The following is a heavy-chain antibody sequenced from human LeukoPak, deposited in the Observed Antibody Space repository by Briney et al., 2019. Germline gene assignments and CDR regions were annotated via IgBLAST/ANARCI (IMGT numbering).Heavy chain of an antibody. CDR2: IYYSGST. CDR3: ARVGIAAAGGLDY. Sequence: PSETLSLTCTVSGGSISSSSYYWGWIRQPPGKGLEWIGNIYYSGSTYYSPSLKSRVTISVDTSKNQFSLKLSSVTAADTAVYYCARVGIAAAGGLDYWGQGTLVTVSS. V-gene: IGHV4-39*07. D-gene: IGHD6-13*01. J-gene: IGHJ4*02. CDR1: GGSISSSSYY.